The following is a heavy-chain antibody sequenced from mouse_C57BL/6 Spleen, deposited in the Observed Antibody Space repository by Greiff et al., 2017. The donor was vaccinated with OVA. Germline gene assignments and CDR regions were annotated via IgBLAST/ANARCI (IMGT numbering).Heavy chain of an antibody. CDR3: TRKGGSSHWYFDV. Sequence: VQLQQSGAELVRPGASVTLSCKASGYTFTDYEMHWVKQTPVHGLEWIGAIDPETGGTAYNQKFKGKAILTAEKSSSTAYMELRSLTSEDSAVYYCTRKGGSSHWYFDVWGTGTTVTVSS. D-gene: IGHD1-1*01. J-gene: IGHJ1*03. CDR1: GYTFTDYE. V-gene: IGHV1-15*01. CDR2: IDPETGGT.